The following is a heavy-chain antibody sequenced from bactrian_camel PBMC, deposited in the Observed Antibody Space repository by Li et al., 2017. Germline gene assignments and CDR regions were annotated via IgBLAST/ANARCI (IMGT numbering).Heavy chain of an antibody. CDR3: AGDSLIVFDTTGCSFAY. CDR2: IYSDGSRGSTT. V-gene: IGHV3-2*01. J-gene: IGHJ6*01. Sequence: VQLVESGGGLVQPGGSLRLSCAASGLTFSSAGMSWVRQAPGKGLEWVSGIYSDGSRGSTTLYSDSVKGRFTISRDNAKNTLYLQMNSLKPEDTAMYYCAGDSLIVFDTTGCSFAYWGQGTQVAVS. CDR1: GLTFSSAG. D-gene: IGHD5*01.